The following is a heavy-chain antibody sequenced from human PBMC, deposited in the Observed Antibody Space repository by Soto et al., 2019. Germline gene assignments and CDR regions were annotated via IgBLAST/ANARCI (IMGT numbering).Heavy chain of an antibody. D-gene: IGHD2-15*01. V-gene: IGHV3-30-3*01. J-gene: IGHJ6*02. Sequence: PGGSLRLSCGVSGFTLSRHTMHWVRQAPGKGLEWVALISSDGSAKNYADSVKGRFTISRDDSLYLQMTSLRGEDTAVYYCARDGYCSGGSCLDGMDVWGQGTTVTVSS. CDR3: ARDGYCSGGSCLDGMDV. CDR1: GFTLSRHT. CDR2: ISSDGSAK.